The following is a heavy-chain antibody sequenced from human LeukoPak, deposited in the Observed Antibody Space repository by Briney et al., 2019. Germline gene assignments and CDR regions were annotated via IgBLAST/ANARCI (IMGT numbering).Heavy chain of an antibody. CDR3: ARPTYGDQYYYGMDV. CDR1: GFTFSSYY. D-gene: IGHD4-17*01. V-gene: IGHV3-21*01. Sequence: PGGSLRLSCAASGFTFSSYYMNWVRQAPGRGLEWVSSISGSASDTYHADSVKGRFTISRDNAKNSLYLQMNSLRAEDTAVYYCARPTYGDQYYYGMDVWGQGTTVTVSS. J-gene: IGHJ6*02. CDR2: ISGSASDT.